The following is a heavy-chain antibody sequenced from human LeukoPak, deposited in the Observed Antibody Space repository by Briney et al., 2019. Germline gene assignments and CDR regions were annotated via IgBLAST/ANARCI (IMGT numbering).Heavy chain of an antibody. CDR2: IYSSGST. J-gene: IGHJ3*02. CDR1: GGSISNYY. CDR3: ARDWAYCSSTSCSSGFDI. V-gene: IGHV4-4*07. Sequence: PSETLSLTCTVSGGSISNYYWSWIRQPAGKRLEWLGRIYSSGSTNYNPSLKSRVTMSVDTSKNQFSLKLSSVTAADTAVYYCARDWAYCSSTSCSSGFDIWGQGTMVTVSS. D-gene: IGHD2-2*01.